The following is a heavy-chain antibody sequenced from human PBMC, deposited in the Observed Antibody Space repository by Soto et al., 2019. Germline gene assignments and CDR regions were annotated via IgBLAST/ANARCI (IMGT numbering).Heavy chain of an antibody. D-gene: IGHD5-12*01. J-gene: IGHJ3*02. Sequence: PSETLSLTCAVSGGSFSGYYWSWIRQPPGKGLEWIGEINHSGSTNYNPSLKSRVTISVDTSKSQFSLKLSSVTAADTAVYYCASGGYSGYDYAFDIWGQGTMVTVSS. CDR2: INHSGST. V-gene: IGHV4-34*01. CDR1: GGSFSGYY. CDR3: ASGGYSGYDYAFDI.